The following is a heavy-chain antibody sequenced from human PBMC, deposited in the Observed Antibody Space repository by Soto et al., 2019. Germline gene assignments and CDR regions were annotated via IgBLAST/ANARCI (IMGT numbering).Heavy chain of an antibody. J-gene: IGHJ5*02. CDR2: IIPIFGTA. CDR1: GGTFSSYA. Sequence: SVKVSCKASGGTFSSYAISWARQAPGQGLEWMGGIIPIFGTANYAQKFQGRVTITADKSTSTAYMELSSLRSEDTAVYYCARLPSLRIAALNWFDPWGQGTLVTVSS. V-gene: IGHV1-69*06. CDR3: ARLPSLRIAALNWFDP. D-gene: IGHD6-13*01.